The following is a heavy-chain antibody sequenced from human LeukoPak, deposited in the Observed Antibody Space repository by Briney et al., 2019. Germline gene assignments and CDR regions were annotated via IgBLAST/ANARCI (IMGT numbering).Heavy chain of an antibody. CDR3: ARQRQSGTYYYAFDI. CDR2: IDPSDSYT. CDR1: GYSFTSYW. Sequence: GESLKISCKTSGYSFTSYWISWVRQMPGKSLEWMGRIDPSDSYTNYSPSFQGHVTISSDKSISTAYLQWSSLKASDTAMYCCARQRQSGTYYYAFDIWGQGTMVTVSS. V-gene: IGHV5-10-1*01. J-gene: IGHJ3*02. D-gene: IGHD1-26*01.